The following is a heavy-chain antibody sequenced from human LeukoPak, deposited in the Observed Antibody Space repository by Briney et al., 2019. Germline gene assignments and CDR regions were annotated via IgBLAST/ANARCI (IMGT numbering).Heavy chain of an antibody. CDR1: GFTFSNYA. CDR3: AKNQGQWLVPVDY. V-gene: IGHV3-23*01. CDR2: MSGSGGST. Sequence: GGSLRLSCAASGFTFSNYAMSWVRQAPGKGLEWASSMSGSGGSTYYADSVKGRFTISRDNSKDTLYLQMNNLRAEDTALYYCAKNQGQWLVPVDYWGQGTLVTVSS. D-gene: IGHD6-19*01. J-gene: IGHJ4*02.